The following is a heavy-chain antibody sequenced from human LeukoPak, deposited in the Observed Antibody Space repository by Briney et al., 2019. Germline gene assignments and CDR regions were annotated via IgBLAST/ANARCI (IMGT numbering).Heavy chain of an antibody. CDR3: ARAPDSSGYYYYFDY. Sequence: GGSLRLSCGASGFTFSRYAMNWVRQAPGQGLEWVAIISYGGNDQYYAESVKGRFTISRDNTKNTVYLQMNSLRPEDTAVYYCARAPDSSGYYYYFDYWGQGALVTVSS. CDR2: ISYGGNDQ. J-gene: IGHJ4*02. D-gene: IGHD3-22*01. CDR1: GFTFSRYA. V-gene: IGHV3-30-3*01.